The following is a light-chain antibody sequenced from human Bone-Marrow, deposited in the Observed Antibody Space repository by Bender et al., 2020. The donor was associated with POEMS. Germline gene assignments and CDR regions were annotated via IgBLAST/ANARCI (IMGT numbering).Light chain of an antibody. Sequence: QSVLTQSPSASGTPGQRVTISCSGSSSNIGGNSVYWYQQLPGTAPQLLIYRTNQRPSGVPDRYSGSKSGTSGSLAISGLRSEDEADYYCAAWDGSLSAVVFGGGTKLTVL. CDR1: SSNIGGNS. J-gene: IGLJ2*01. CDR2: RTN. V-gene: IGLV1-47*01. CDR3: AAWDGSLSAVV.